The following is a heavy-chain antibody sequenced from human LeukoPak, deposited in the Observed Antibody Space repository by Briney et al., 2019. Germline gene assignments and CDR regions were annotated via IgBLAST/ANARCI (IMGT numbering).Heavy chain of an antibody. CDR1: GFTFSSYS. CDR2: ISSSSSYI. Sequence: GGSLRLSCAASGFTFSSYSMNWVRQAPGKGLAWVSSISSSSSYIYYADSVKGRFTISRDNTKNSLYLQMNSLRAEDTAVYYCARHALVGATLIDDWGQGTLVTVSS. D-gene: IGHD1-26*01. CDR3: ARHALVGATLIDD. V-gene: IGHV3-21*01. J-gene: IGHJ4*02.